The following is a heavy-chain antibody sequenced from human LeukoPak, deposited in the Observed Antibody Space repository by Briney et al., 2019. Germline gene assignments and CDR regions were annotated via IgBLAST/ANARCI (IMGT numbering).Heavy chain of an antibody. Sequence: GASVKVSCKASGGTFSSYAISWVRQAPGQGLEWMGIINPSGGSTSYAQKFQGRVTMTRDTSTSTVYMELSSLRSEDTAVYYCARRTGTTTNAFDIWGQGTMVTVSS. D-gene: IGHD1-7*01. CDR3: ARRTGTTTNAFDI. V-gene: IGHV1-46*01. CDR1: GGTFSSYA. CDR2: INPSGGST. J-gene: IGHJ3*02.